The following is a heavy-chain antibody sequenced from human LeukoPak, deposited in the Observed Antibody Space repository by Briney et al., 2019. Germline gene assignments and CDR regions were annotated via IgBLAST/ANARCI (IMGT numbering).Heavy chain of an antibody. Sequence: PGRSLRLSCAASGFTFSSYAMSWVRQAPGKGLEWVSAISGSGGSTYYADSVKGRFTISRDNSKNTLYLQMNSLRAEDTAVYYCAKGLAYSSGWLFDYWGQGTLVTVSS. CDR2: ISGSGGST. D-gene: IGHD6-19*01. CDR1: GFTFSSYA. CDR3: AKGLAYSSGWLFDY. V-gene: IGHV3-23*01. J-gene: IGHJ4*02.